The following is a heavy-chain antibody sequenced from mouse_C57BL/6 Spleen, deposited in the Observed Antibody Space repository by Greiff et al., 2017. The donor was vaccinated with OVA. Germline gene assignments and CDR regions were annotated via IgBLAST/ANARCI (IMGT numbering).Heavy chain of an antibody. CDR3: ARQGATVVGGYFDY. J-gene: IGHJ2*01. Sequence: EVQLVASGGYLVKPGGSLKLSCAASGFTFSSYGMSWVRQTPAQMLAWVATISSGGSYTYYPDSVKGRFTISRDNAKNTLYLQMSSLKSEDTAMYYCARQGATVVGGYFDYWGQGTTLTVSS. CDR1: GFTFSSYG. V-gene: IGHV5-6*01. CDR2: ISSGGSYT. D-gene: IGHD1-1*01.